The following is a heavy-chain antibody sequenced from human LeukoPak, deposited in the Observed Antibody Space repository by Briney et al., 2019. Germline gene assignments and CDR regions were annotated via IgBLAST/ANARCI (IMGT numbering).Heavy chain of an antibody. CDR1: GGSFSSHY. CDR2: INYSGTT. Sequence: PSETLSLTCTVSGGSFSSHYWSWIQQPPGKGLEWIGYINYSGTTNYNPSLKSRVTLSVDTSKNQFSLRLTSVTAADTAVYYCARGPEGSGSYIFDYWGQGTLVTVSS. D-gene: IGHD3-10*01. J-gene: IGHJ4*02. V-gene: IGHV4-59*11. CDR3: ARGPEGSGSYIFDY.